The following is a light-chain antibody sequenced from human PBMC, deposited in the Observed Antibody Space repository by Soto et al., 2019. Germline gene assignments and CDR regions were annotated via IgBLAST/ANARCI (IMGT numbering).Light chain of an antibody. CDR1: QSVSFSY. CDR3: QQYGSSPLT. J-gene: IGKJ4*01. Sequence: EIVLTQSPGTLSLSPGDGATLSCRASQSVSFSYSAWYQQKPGQAPRLLIYGASSRATGIPDRFSGSESGTDFTLTISRLEPEDFAVYYCQQYGSSPLTFGGGTQVEI. CDR2: GAS. V-gene: IGKV3-20*01.